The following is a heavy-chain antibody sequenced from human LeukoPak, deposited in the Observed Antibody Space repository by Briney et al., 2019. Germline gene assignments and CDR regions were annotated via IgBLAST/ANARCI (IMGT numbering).Heavy chain of an antibody. CDR3: ARNRAYGFDY. CDR1: GFTFSDYY. J-gene: IGHJ4*02. V-gene: IGHV3-11*01. CDR2: ISSAASTT. Sequence: PGGSLRLSCAASGFTFSDYYMAWIRQAPGKGLEWLSYISSAASTTFYADSVKGRFTISRDNAKNSLYLQLNSLRAEDSAVYYCARNRAYGFDYWGQGTLVTVSS. D-gene: IGHD3-10*01.